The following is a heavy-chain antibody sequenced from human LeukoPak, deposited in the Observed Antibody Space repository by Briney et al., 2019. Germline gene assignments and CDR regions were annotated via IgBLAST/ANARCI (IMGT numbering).Heavy chain of an antibody. CDR3: VGSRGLWFGESPDYFEY. V-gene: IGHV4-59*08. J-gene: IGHJ4*02. Sequence: PSETLSLTCTVSGGSISSYYWSWIRQPPGKGLEWIGYIYYSGSTNYNPSLKSRVTISVDTSKNQFSLKLSSVTAADTAVYYCVGSRGLWFGESPDYFEYWGQGTLVTVSS. CDR1: GGSISSYY. CDR2: IYYSGST. D-gene: IGHD3-10*01.